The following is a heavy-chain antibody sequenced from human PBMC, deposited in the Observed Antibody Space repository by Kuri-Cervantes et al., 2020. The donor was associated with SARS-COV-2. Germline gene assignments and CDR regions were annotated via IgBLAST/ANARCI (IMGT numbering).Heavy chain of an antibody. CDR3: ASGQYYGSGSYWVPEYFDY. CDR2: ISSSSSYI. Sequence: GESLKISCAASGFTFSSYSMNWVRQAPGKGLEWVSSISSSSSYIYYADSVKGRFTISRDSAKNSLYLQMNSLRAEDTAVYYCASGQYYGSGSYWVPEYFDYWGQGTLVTVSS. CDR1: GFTFSSYS. V-gene: IGHV3-21*01. D-gene: IGHD3-10*01. J-gene: IGHJ4*02.